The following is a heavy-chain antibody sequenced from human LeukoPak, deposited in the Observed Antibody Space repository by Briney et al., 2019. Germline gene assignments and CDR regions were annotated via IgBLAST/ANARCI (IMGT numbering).Heavy chain of an antibody. D-gene: IGHD3-10*01. Sequence: PGGSLRLSCAASGFTFSNYALTWVRQAPGKGLEWVSAISGSGSTTYYADSVKGRFAISRDNSKNTLYLQMNSLRAEDTALYYCAKEGVTPFDYWGQGTLVTVSS. J-gene: IGHJ4*02. V-gene: IGHV3-23*01. CDR2: ISGSGSTT. CDR1: GFTFSNYA. CDR3: AKEGVTPFDY.